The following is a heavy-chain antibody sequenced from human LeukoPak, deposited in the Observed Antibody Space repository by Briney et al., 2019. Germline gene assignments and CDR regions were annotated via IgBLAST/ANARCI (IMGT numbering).Heavy chain of an antibody. CDR3: ARAPGEMAYWDY. CDR1: GFTFSTYW. V-gene: IGHV3-7*01. Sequence: GGSLRLSCAASGFTFSTYWMSWVRQAPGKGLEWVANIKQDGSEKYYVDSVKGRFTISRDNAKNSEYLQMNSLRAEDTAVYYCARAPGEMAYWDYWGQGTLVTVSS. CDR2: IKQDGSEK. J-gene: IGHJ4*02. D-gene: IGHD5-24*01.